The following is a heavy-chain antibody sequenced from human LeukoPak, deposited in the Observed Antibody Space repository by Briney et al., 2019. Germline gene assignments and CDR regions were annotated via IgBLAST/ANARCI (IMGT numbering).Heavy chain of an antibody. V-gene: IGHV3-74*01. CDR2: INSDGSWT. D-gene: IGHD4-23*01. Sequence: QPGGSLRLSCATSGNYWMHWVRQAPGKGLVWVSHINSDGSWTSYADSVKGRFSISRDNAKDTLYLQMNSLRVEDTAVYYCARGRPHGNDYWGQGTLVTVSS. CDR1: GNYW. J-gene: IGHJ4*02. CDR3: ARGRPHGNDY.